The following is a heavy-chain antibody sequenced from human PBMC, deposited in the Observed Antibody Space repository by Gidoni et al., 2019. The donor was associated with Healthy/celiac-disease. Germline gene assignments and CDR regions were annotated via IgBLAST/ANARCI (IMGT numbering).Heavy chain of an antibody. V-gene: IGHV4-4*07. CDR3: ARVANTYYYGSGSSKNWFDP. CDR1: GGPISSYY. Sequence: QVQLQESGPGLVKPSETLSLNCTVSGGPISSYYWSWIRQPSGKGLEWIGRIYTSGSTNYNPSLKSRVTMSVDTSKNQFSLKLSSVTAADTAVYYCARVANTYYYGSGSSKNWFDPWGQGTLVTVSS. CDR2: IYTSGST. J-gene: IGHJ5*02. D-gene: IGHD3-10*01.